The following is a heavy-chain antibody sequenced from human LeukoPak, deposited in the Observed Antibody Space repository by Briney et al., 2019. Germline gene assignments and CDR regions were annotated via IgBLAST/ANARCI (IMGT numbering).Heavy chain of an antibody. CDR3: AKGVGGSSSDS. V-gene: IGHV3-23*01. J-gene: IGHJ4*02. CDR2: ISESGGGT. D-gene: IGHD2-2*01. CDR1: GFTFSRYV. Sequence: GGSLRLSCAAPGFTFSRYVMRWVRQTPGKGLEWVSAISESGGGTYYSDSVKGRFTTSRDNSKSTVYLHMNSLRVDDTAIYYCAKGVGGSSSDSWGQGTLVTVSS.